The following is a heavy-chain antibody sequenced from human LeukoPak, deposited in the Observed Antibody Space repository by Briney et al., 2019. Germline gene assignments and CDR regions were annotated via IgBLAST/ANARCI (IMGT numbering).Heavy chain of an antibody. J-gene: IGHJ3*02. D-gene: IGHD6-19*01. CDR2: IYSDDST. CDR3: ARDWSGWYYMDI. V-gene: IGHV3-66*01. Sequence: PGGSLRLSCAASGFTVSSNYMSWVRQAPGKGLEWVSVIYSDDSTYYTDSVKGRFTISRDNSKTTLYLQMNGLRAEDTAVYYCARDWSGWYYMDIWGQGTMVTVSS. CDR1: GFTVSSNY.